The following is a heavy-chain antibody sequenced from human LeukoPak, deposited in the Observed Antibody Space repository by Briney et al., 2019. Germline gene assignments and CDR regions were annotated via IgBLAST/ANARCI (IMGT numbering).Heavy chain of an antibody. CDR3: ARGRWSSTGWFFGY. J-gene: IGHJ4*02. Sequence: PGGSLRLSCAASGFTFSSYWMHWVRQAPGKGLVWVSRVNPQGSETSYADSARGRFTISRDNAKDALHLQMDNLRAEDTAVYYCARGRWSSTGWFFGYWGQGTLVTVSS. CDR1: GFTFSSYW. CDR2: VNPQGSET. V-gene: IGHV3-74*01. D-gene: IGHD6-19*01.